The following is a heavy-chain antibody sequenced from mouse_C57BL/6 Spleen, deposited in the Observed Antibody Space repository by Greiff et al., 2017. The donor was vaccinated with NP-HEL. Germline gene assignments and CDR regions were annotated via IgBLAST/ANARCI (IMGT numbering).Heavy chain of an antibody. J-gene: IGHJ3*01. Sequence: QVQLQQPGAELVKPGASVKMSCKASGYTFTSYWITWVKQRPGQGLEWIGDIYPGSGSTNYNEKFKSKATLTVDTSSSTAYMQLSSLTSEDAAVYYCARRDGNYGAWFAYWGQGTLVTVSA. CDR1: GYTFTSYW. D-gene: IGHD2-1*01. CDR2: IYPGSGST. V-gene: IGHV1-55*01. CDR3: ARRDGNYGAWFAY.